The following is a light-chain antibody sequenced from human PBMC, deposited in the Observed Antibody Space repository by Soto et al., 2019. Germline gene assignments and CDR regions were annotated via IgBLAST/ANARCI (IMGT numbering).Light chain of an antibody. V-gene: IGKV1-5*03. CDR3: QQSNSYPYT. Sequence: DIQMTQSPSTLSASVGDRVTITCRASQNINNWLAWYQQKPGMAPRFLIYRASSLESGVPSRFSGSRSGTDFTLTISSLQPDDFATYYCQQSNSYPYTFGQGTKLEIK. CDR2: RAS. J-gene: IGKJ2*01. CDR1: QNINNW.